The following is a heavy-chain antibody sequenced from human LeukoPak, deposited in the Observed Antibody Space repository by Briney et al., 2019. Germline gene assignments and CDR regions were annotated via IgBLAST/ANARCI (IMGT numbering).Heavy chain of an antibody. Sequence: GGSLRLSCAASGFTFSDDWMTWVRQAPGKGLEWVAKIKQDGGEKYYVDSVNGRFTISSDNDKNSLYLQMNSLRAEDTAVYYCARGGSTGGYYQHWGQGTLVTVSS. V-gene: IGHV3-7*01. D-gene: IGHD4-17*01. J-gene: IGHJ1*01. CDR1: GFTFSDDW. CDR3: ARGGSTGGYYQH. CDR2: IKQDGGEK.